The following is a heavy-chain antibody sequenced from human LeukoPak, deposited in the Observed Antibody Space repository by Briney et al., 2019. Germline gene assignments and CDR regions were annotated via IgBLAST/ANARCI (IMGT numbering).Heavy chain of an antibody. CDR3: ARTYDSSGNAAFDI. CDR2: IYYSGST. D-gene: IGHD3-22*01. Sequence: PSETLSLTCTVSGGSISSSSYYWVWIRQPPGKGLEWIGSIYYSGSTYYNPYLKSRVTISVYTSKNQFSLKMSSVTAADTDVYYCARTYDSSGNAAFDIWGQGRMVTVSS. V-gene: IGHV4-39*01. CDR1: GGSISSSSYY. J-gene: IGHJ3*02.